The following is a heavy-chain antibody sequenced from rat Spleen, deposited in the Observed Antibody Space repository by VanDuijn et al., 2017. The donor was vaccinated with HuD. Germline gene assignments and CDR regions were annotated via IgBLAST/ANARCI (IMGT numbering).Heavy chain of an antibody. V-gene: IGHV5-27*01. CDR2: ISTAGSNT. CDR3: TTGYYDGYYLVFDY. CDR1: GFIFSDYN. Sequence: EVQLEESGGGLVQPGRSLKLSCAASGFIFSDYNMAWVRQAPKKGLEWVAYISTAGSNTFYRDSVKDRFTISRDNAKSSLYLQMDSLRSEDTATYYCTTGYYDGYYLVFDYWGQGVMVTVSS. J-gene: IGHJ2*01. D-gene: IGHD1-12*03.